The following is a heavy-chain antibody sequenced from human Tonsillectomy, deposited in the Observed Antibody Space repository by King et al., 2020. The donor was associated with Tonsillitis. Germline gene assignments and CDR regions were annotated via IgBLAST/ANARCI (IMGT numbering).Heavy chain of an antibody. CDR1: GASFSDYY. J-gene: IGHJ4*02. D-gene: IGHD5-24*01. CDR2: INHSGST. V-gene: IGHV4-34*01. CDR3: ARARDGSFDY. Sequence: VQLQQWGAGLLKPSETLSLTCTIYGASFSDYYWSWIHQPPGKGLEWIGEINHSGSTNYNPSLKSRVTISVDTSKNQFSLKLSSVTAADTAVYFCARARDGSFDYWGQGTLVTVSS.